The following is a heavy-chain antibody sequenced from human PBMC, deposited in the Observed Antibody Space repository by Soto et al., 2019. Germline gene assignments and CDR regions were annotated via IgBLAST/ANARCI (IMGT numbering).Heavy chain of an antibody. Sequence: QVQLVQSGAEVKKPGASVKVSCKASGYSFTDYYIHWVRQAPGQGLEWLGRINPKSGGTSTAQKFQGWVTMTTDTSISTASMELTRLTSDDTAIYYCARGDSTDCSNGVCSFFYNHDMDVWGQGTTVTVSS. CDR2: INPKSGGT. CDR3: ARGDSTDCSNGVCSFFYNHDMDV. V-gene: IGHV1-2*04. CDR1: GYSFTDYY. J-gene: IGHJ6*02. D-gene: IGHD2-8*01.